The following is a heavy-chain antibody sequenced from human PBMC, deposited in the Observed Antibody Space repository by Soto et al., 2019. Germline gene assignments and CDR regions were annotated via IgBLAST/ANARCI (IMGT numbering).Heavy chain of an antibody. D-gene: IGHD2-15*01. CDR3: ASPLGYCSGGNCYSYFDY. V-gene: IGHV4-34*01. Sequence: SETLSLTCAVYGGSFSGYYWSWIRQPPGKGLEWIGEINHSGSTNYNPSLKSRVTISVDTSKNQFSLKLSSVTAADTAVYYCASPLGYCSGGNCYSYFDYWGQGTLVTVSS. CDR1: GGSFSGYY. J-gene: IGHJ4*02. CDR2: INHSGST.